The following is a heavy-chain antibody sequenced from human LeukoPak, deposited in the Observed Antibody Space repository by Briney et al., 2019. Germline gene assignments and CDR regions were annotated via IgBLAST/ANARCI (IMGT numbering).Heavy chain of an antibody. D-gene: IGHD3-22*01. CDR2: INHSGST. J-gene: IGHJ4*02. Sequence: GSLRLSCAASEFTFSGYTMNWIRQPPGKGLEWIGEINHSGSTNYNPSLKSRVTISVDTSKNQFSLKLSSVTAADTAVYYCARGGYYYDSSGYYNYFDYWGQGTLVTVSS. CDR3: ARGGYYYDSSGYYNYFDY. V-gene: IGHV4-34*01. CDR1: EFTFSGYT.